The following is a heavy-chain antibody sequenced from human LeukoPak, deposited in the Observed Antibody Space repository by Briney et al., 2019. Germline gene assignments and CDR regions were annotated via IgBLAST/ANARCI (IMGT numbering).Heavy chain of an antibody. Sequence: GGSLRLSCAASGFTFDDYAMHWVRQAPGKGLEWVSGISWNSGSIGYADSVKGRFTISRDNAKNSLYLQMNSLRAEDTALYYCAMSSVAAAGTGAFDIWGQGTMVTVSS. CDR2: ISWNSGSI. CDR1: GFTFDDYA. V-gene: IGHV3-9*01. J-gene: IGHJ3*02. CDR3: AMSSVAAAGTGAFDI. D-gene: IGHD6-13*01.